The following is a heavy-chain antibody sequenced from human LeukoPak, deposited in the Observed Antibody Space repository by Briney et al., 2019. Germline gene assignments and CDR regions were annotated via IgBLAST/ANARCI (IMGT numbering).Heavy chain of an antibody. CDR3: ARDNAGVVGATLLHFGY. D-gene: IGHD1-26*01. CDR2: ISAYNGNT. J-gene: IGHJ4*02. V-gene: IGHV1-18*01. Sequence: ASVKVSCKASGYTFTSYGISWVRQAPGQGLEWMGWISAYNGNTNYAQKLQGRVTMTTDTSTSTAYMELRSLRSDDTAVYYCARDNAGVVGATLLHFGYWGQGTLVTVSS. CDR1: GYTFTSYG.